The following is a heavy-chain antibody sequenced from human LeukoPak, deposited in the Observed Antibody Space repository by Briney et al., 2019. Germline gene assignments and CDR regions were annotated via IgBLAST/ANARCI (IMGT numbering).Heavy chain of an antibody. D-gene: IGHD3-22*01. J-gene: IGHJ3*02. Sequence: GRSLRLSCAASGFTFDDYAMHWVRQAPGKGLEWVSGISWNRGSIGYAASVKGRFTISRDNAKNSLYLQMTSLRAEDTALYYCAKEGVVVLAFDIWGQGTMVTVSS. CDR2: ISWNRGSI. CDR1: GFTFDDYA. V-gene: IGHV3-9*01. CDR3: AKEGVVVLAFDI.